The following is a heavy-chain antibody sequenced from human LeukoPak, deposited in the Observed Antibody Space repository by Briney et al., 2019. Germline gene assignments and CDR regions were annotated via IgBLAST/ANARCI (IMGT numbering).Heavy chain of an antibody. CDR1: GYTFNSYG. Sequence: ASVKVSCKASGYTFNSYGISWVRQAPGQGLEWMGWISAYNGNTNYAQKLQGRVTMTTDTSTSTAYMELRSLRSDDTAVYYCASFMVRGGWFDPWGQGTLVTVSS. CDR3: ASFMVRGGWFDP. D-gene: IGHD3-10*01. J-gene: IGHJ5*02. V-gene: IGHV1-18*01. CDR2: ISAYNGNT.